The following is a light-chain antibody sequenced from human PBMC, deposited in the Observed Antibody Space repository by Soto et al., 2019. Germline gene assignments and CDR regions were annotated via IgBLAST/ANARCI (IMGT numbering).Light chain of an antibody. CDR1: QSVTSSY. V-gene: IGKV3-20*01. Sequence: IVLTQSPGPLSLSPGERATLSCRASQSVTSSYLAWYQQKPGQAPRLLIYGASSRATGIPDRFSGSGSGTDFNLTISRLEPEDFAVYYLQQYGISAMYTFGQGTNLEIK. CDR2: GAS. J-gene: IGKJ2*01. CDR3: QQYGISAMYT.